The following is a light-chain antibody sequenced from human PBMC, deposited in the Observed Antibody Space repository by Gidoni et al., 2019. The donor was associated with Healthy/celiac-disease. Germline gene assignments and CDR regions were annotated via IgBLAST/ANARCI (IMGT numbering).Light chain of an antibody. CDR3: QQLNSYPPTT. V-gene: IGKV1-9*01. J-gene: IGKJ4*01. Sequence: IQLTQSPFSLSASVGDRVTITCRASQGISSYLAWYQQKPGKAPKLLIYAASTLQSGVPSRFSGSGSGTDSTLTISSLQPEDFATYYCQQLNSYPPTTFGGGTKVEIK. CDR2: AAS. CDR1: QGISSY.